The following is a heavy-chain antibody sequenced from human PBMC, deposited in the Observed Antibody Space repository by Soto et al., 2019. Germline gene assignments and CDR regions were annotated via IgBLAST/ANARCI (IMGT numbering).Heavy chain of an antibody. J-gene: IGHJ6*03. CDR1: GGSISSYY. D-gene: IGHD6-19*01. V-gene: IGHV4-59*01. Sequence: QVQLQESGPGLVKPSETLSLTCTVSGGSISSYYWSWIRQPPGKGLEWIGYIYYSGSTNYNPSLKSRVTISVDTSKNQFSLKLSSVTAADTAVYYCARTGYSSGWTPSPYYYYYMDVWGKGTTVTVSS. CDR2: IYYSGST. CDR3: ARTGYSSGWTPSPYYYYYMDV.